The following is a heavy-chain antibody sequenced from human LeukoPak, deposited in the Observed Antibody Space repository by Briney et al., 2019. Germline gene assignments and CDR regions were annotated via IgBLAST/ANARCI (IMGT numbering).Heavy chain of an antibody. J-gene: IGHJ4*02. CDR3: AREGGSSWYPLYFDY. CDR2: IYTSGST. D-gene: IGHD6-13*01. Sequence: SSETLSLTCTVSGGSISSYYWSWIRQPAGKGLEWIGRIYTSGSTNYNPSLKSRVTMSVDTSKNQFSLKLSSVTAADTAVYYCAREGGSSWYPLYFDYWGQGTLVTVSS. V-gene: IGHV4-4*07. CDR1: GGSISSYY.